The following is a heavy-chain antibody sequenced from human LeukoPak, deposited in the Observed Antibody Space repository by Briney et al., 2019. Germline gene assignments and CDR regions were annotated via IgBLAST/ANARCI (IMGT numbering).Heavy chain of an antibody. V-gene: IGHV3-30*04. CDR2: ISYDGSNK. J-gene: IGHJ4*02. CDR1: GFTFSSYA. D-gene: IGHD3-22*01. Sequence: PGGSLRLSCAASGFTFSSYAMHWVRQAPGKGLEWVAVISYDGSNKYYADSVKGRFTISRDNSKNTLYLQMNSLRAEDTAVYYCARIGDTYYYDNSGYYPSYFDYWGQGTLVTVSS. CDR3: ARIGDTYYYDNSGYYPSYFDY.